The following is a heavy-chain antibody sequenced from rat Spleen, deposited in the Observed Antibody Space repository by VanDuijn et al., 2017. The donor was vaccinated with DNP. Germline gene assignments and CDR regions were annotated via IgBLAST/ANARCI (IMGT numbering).Heavy chain of an antibody. Sequence: EVQLVESGGTLVQPGRSLKLSCEASVSTFSDYNMAWVRQGPKKGLEWVAIISYDGNSTKSRDSVRGRFTISRDDAKNTLYLQMNSLRSEDTATYYCARGGLYYFDYWGQGVMVTVSS. V-gene: IGHV5-7*01. J-gene: IGHJ2*01. CDR2: ISYDGNST. CDR3: ARGGLYYFDY. CDR1: VSTFSDYN. D-gene: IGHD1-12*01.